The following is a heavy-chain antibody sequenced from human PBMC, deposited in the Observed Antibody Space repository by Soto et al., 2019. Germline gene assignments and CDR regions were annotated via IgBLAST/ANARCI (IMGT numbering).Heavy chain of an antibody. J-gene: IGHJ4*02. CDR2: INPGNGNT. V-gene: IGHV1-3*01. CDR3: ARDLDAYNSTGY. D-gene: IGHD1-1*01. CDR1: GYIFTSLA. Sequence: QVQLVQSGADAKRPGASVKVSCKASGYIFTSLAMHWVRQAPGQRLEWMGWINPGNGNTKYSQSFQGRVTITRDTSASTAYMELSSLRSEDTAVYFCARDLDAYNSTGYWGQGTLVTVSS.